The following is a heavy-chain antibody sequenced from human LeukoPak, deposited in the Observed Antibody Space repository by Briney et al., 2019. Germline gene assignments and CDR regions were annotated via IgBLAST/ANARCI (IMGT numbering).Heavy chain of an antibody. J-gene: IGHJ4*02. CDR3: ASDGGVVPAAPSDY. CDR1: GFTFSSYA. V-gene: IGHV3-30-3*01. D-gene: IGHD2-2*01. CDR2: ISYDGSNK. Sequence: GGSLRLSCAASGFTFSSYAMHWVRQAPGKGLEWVAVISYDGSNKYYADSVKGRFTISRDNSKNTLYLQMNSLRAEETAVYYCASDGGVVPAAPSDYWGQGTLATVSS.